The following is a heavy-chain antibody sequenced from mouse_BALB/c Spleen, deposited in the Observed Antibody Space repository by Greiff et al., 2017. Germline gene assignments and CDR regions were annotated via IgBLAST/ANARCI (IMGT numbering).Heavy chain of an antibody. CDR2: ISGGGSYT. Sequence: EVHLVESGGGLVKPGGSLKLSCAASGFTFSDYYMYWVRQTPEKRLEWVATISGGGSYTYYPDSVKGRFTISRDNAKNNLYLQMSSLKSEDTAMYYCARVHDAMDYWGQGTSVTVSS. D-gene: IGHD2-12*01. V-gene: IGHV5-4*02. CDR1: GFTFSDYY. CDR3: ARVHDAMDY. J-gene: IGHJ4*01.